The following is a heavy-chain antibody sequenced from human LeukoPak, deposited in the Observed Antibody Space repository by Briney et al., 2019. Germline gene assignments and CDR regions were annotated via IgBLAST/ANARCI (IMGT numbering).Heavy chain of an antibody. D-gene: IGHD3-10*01. CDR3: TTAPMVRGGNVFDY. CDR1: GFTFSNAW. CDR2: IKSKTDGGTT. J-gene: IGHJ4*02. Sequence: PGGSLRLSCAASGFTFSNAWMSRVRQAPGKGLEWVGRIKSKTDGGTTDYAVPVKGRFTISRDDSKNTLYLQMNSLKTEDTAVYYCTTAPMVRGGNVFDYWGQGTLVTVSS. V-gene: IGHV3-15*01.